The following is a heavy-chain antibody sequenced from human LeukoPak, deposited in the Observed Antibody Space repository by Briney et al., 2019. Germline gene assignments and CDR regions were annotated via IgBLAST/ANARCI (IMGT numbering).Heavy chain of an antibody. CDR3: ARDRTAAGNPHLDY. D-gene: IGHD6-13*01. J-gene: IGHJ4*02. CDR2: IIPIFGTA. V-gene: IGHV1-69*06. Sequence: ASVKVSCKASGGTFSSYAISWVRQAPGQGLEWMGGIIPIFGTANYAQKFQGRVTITADKSTSTAYMELSSLRSEDTAVYYCARDRTAAGNPHLDYWGQGTLVTVSS. CDR1: GGTFSSYA.